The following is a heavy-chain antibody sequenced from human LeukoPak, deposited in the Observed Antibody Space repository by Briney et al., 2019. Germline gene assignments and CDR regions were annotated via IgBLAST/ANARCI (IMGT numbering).Heavy chain of an antibody. D-gene: IGHD6-19*01. CDR2: INPNSGGT. Sequence: GASVKVSCKVSGYTLTELSMHWVRQAPGQGLEWMGWINPNSGGTNYAQKFQGRVTMTRDTSISTAYMELSRLRSDDTAVYYCASLPYSSGWSSPNYYYYMDVWGKGTTVTVSS. V-gene: IGHV1-2*02. CDR3: ASLPYSSGWSSPNYYYYMDV. CDR1: GYTLTELS. J-gene: IGHJ6*03.